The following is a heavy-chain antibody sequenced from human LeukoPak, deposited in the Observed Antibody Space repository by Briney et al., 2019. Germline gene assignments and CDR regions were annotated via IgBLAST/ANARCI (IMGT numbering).Heavy chain of an antibody. J-gene: IGHJ4*02. CDR1: GYTFTGYY. D-gene: IGHD3-22*01. Sequence: ASVKASCKPSGYTFTGYYMHCVRQAPGQGLEAMGWINPNSGGTNYVQKFQGRVTMTRDTSISTAYMELSRLRSDDTAVYYYARSGRPDSSGSTDCWGQGTLVTVSS. CDR3: ARSGRPDSSGSTDC. V-gene: IGHV1-2*02. CDR2: INPNSGGT.